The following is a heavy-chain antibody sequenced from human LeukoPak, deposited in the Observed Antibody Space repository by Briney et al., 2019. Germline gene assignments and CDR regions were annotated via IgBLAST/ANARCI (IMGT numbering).Heavy chain of an antibody. D-gene: IGHD4-17*01. CDR1: GFIFSTFS. V-gene: IGHV3-48*04. CDR3: ARDFRGHGDYGLYFDY. CDR2: ISSSSSSI. Sequence: GGSLRLSCAASGFIFSTFSMNWVRQAPGKGLEWVSYISSSSSSINYPDSVKGRFIISRDNARNSLYLQMNSLRAEDTAVYYCARDFRGHGDYGLYFDYWGRGTLVTVSS. J-gene: IGHJ4*02.